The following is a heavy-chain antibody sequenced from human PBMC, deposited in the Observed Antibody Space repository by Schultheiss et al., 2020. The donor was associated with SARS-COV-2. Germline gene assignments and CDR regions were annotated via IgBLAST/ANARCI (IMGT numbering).Heavy chain of an antibody. J-gene: IGHJ6*02. CDR2: IGTKTDGGTT. V-gene: IGHV3-15*04. Sequence: GGSLRLSCAASGFTFSSYAMHWVRQAPGKGLEWVGRIGTKTDGGTTDYAAPVKGRFTISRDDSKNTLYLQMNSLKTEDTAVYYCTTDTITYSSSWYVYYGMDVWGQGTTVTVSS. CDR3: TTDTITYSSSWYVYYGMDV. CDR1: GFTFSSYA. D-gene: IGHD6-13*01.